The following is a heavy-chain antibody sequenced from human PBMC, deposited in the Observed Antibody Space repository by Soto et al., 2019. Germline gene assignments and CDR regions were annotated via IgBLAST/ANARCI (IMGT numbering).Heavy chain of an antibody. CDR1: GYTFTSYY. J-gene: IGHJ6*02. CDR3: AVNLLLYSRNYYYGMDV. V-gene: IGHV1-46*01. D-gene: IGHD6-13*01. CDR2: INPSGGST. Sequence: QVQLVQSGAEVKKPGASVKVSCKASGYTFTSYYMHWVRQAPGQGLEWMGIINPSGGSTSYAQKFQGRVTITRETSTSPVYMELSSLRSEDTAVYYCAVNLLLYSRNYYYGMDVWGQGTTVTVSS.